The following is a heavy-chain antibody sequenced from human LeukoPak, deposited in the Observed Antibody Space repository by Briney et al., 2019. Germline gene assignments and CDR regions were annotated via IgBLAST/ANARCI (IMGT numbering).Heavy chain of an antibody. Sequence: PGGSPRLSCAASGFTFSSYAMTWVRQAPGKGLEWVSAISGSGGSTHYSDSVKGRFTISRANSKNTLYLQMNSLRAEDTAVYFCAREYGSGSYYYDYWGQGTLVTVSS. V-gene: IGHV3-23*01. J-gene: IGHJ4*02. CDR2: ISGSGGST. D-gene: IGHD3-10*01. CDR3: AREYGSGSYYYDY. CDR1: GFTFSSYA.